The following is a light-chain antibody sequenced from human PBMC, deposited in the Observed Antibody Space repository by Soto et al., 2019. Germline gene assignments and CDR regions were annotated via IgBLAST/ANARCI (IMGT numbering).Light chain of an antibody. CDR2: DAS. J-gene: IGKJ2*01. Sequence: DIQMTQSPSSLSASVGDRVTITCQASQDIRNYLNWYQQKPGKAPKLLIYDASNLETGVPSRFRGSGSETDFTFTISRLKPEDIASYYCQQYDNLYTVGQGTELEIK. CDR3: QQYDNLYT. V-gene: IGKV1-33*01. CDR1: QDIRNY.